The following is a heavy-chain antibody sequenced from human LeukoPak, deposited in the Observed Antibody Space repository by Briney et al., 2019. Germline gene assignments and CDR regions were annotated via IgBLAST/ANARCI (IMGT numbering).Heavy chain of an antibody. CDR2: IKQDGSEK. CDR1: GFTFSSYW. CDR3: AKDSGYETFDF. V-gene: IGHV3-7*03. J-gene: IGHJ4*02. D-gene: IGHD5-12*01. Sequence: PGGSLRLSCAASGFTFSSYWMSWVRQAPGKGLEWVANIKQDGSEKYYVDSVKGRFTISRDNAKNSLYLLMNSLRAEDTALYYCAKDSGYETFDFWGQGTLVTVSS.